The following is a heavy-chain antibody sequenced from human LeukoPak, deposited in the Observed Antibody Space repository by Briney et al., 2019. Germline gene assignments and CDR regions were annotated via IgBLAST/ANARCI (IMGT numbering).Heavy chain of an antibody. Sequence: PGGSLRLSCAASGFTFSSYSMNWVRQAPGKGLEWVSSISSSSSYIYYADSVKGRFTISRDNAKNPLYLQMNSLRAEDTAVYYCARGLSHYDFWSGYQIPFDFWGQGTLVTVSS. D-gene: IGHD3-3*01. CDR1: GFTFSSYS. CDR2: ISSSSSYI. J-gene: IGHJ4*02. V-gene: IGHV3-21*01. CDR3: ARGLSHYDFWSGYQIPFDF.